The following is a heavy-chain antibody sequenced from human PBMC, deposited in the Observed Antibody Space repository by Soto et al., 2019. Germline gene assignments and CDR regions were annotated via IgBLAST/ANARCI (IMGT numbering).Heavy chain of an antibody. Sequence: GGSLRLSCAASGFTFSSYAMSWVRQAPGKGLEWVSAISGSSGSTYYADSVKGRFTISRDNSKNTLYLQMNSLRAEDTAVYYCANNYDFWSGYPSGGMDVWGQGTTVTVSS. J-gene: IGHJ6*02. D-gene: IGHD3-3*01. CDR3: ANNYDFWSGYPSGGMDV. V-gene: IGHV3-23*01. CDR1: GFTFSSYA. CDR2: ISGSSGST.